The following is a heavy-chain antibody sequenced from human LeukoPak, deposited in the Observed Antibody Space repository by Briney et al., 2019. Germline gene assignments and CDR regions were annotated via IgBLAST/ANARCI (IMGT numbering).Heavy chain of an antibody. CDR3: ARGGVVVVPAVWFDP. CDR1: GGSFSGYY. Sequence: SETLSLTCAVYGGSFSGYYWSWIRQPPGKGLEWIGEINHSGSTNYNPSPKSRVTISVDTSKNQFSLKLSSVTAADTAVYYCARGGVVVVPAVWFDPWGQGTLVTVSS. D-gene: IGHD2-2*01. J-gene: IGHJ5*02. V-gene: IGHV4-34*01. CDR2: INHSGST.